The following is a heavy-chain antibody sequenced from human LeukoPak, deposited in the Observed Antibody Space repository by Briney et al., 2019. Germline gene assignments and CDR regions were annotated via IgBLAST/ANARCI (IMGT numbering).Heavy chain of an antibody. V-gene: IGHV3-48*04. CDR2: ISGSSSTI. D-gene: IGHD3-3*01. J-gene: IGHJ6*04. Sequence: PGGSLRLSCAASGFSFRSYSMNWVRQAPGKGLEWVSFISGSSSTIYYADSVKGRFTISRDNAKNSLYLQMNSLRAEDTAVYYCAREMTIFAWGKGTTVTVSS. CDR1: GFSFRSYS. CDR3: AREMTIFA.